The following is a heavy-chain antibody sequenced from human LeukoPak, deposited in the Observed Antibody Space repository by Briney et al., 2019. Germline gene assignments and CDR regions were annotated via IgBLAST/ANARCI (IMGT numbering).Heavy chain of an antibody. V-gene: IGHV1-69*04. CDR3: ASALLAYGSGSYYAPLGY. J-gene: IGHJ4*02. D-gene: IGHD3-10*01. Sequence: VASVKVSCKASGGTFSSYAISWVRQAPGQGLEWMGRIISILGIANYAQKFQGRVTITADKSTSTAYMELSSLRSEDTAVYYCASALLAYGSGSYYAPLGYWGQGTLVTVSS. CDR2: IISILGIA. CDR1: GGTFSSYA.